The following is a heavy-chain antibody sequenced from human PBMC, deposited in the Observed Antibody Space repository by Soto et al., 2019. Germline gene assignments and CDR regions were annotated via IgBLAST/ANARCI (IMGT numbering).Heavy chain of an antibody. Sequence: QVQLVESGGGVVQPGRSLRLSCAASGFTFSSYAMHWVRQAPGKGLEWVAVISYDGSNKYYADSVKGRFTISRDNSKNTLYLQMNSLRAEDTAVYYCARVQYYYDSSGYSNWFDPWGQGTLVTVSS. V-gene: IGHV3-30-3*01. D-gene: IGHD3-22*01. CDR1: GFTFSSYA. CDR2: ISYDGSNK. J-gene: IGHJ5*02. CDR3: ARVQYYYDSSGYSNWFDP.